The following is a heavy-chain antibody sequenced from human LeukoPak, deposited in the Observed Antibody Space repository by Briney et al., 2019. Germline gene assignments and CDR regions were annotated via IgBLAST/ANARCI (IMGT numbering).Heavy chain of an antibody. Sequence: GGSLRLSCAASGFTFSSYWMSWVRQAPGKGLEWVANIKQDGSEKYYVDSVKGRFTISRDNAKNSLYLRMNSLRAEDTAVYYCARVGSYYFRYFDYWGQGTLVTVSS. CDR1: GFTFSSYW. J-gene: IGHJ4*02. D-gene: IGHD1-26*01. CDR3: ARVGSYYFRYFDY. V-gene: IGHV3-7*03. CDR2: IKQDGSEK.